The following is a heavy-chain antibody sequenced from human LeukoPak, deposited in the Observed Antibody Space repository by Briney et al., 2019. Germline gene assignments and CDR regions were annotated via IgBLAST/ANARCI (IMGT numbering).Heavy chain of an antibody. CDR1: GGTFSSYA. D-gene: IGHD4-11*01. CDR3: ARVGFMTTVTTHAFDI. V-gene: IGHV1-69*13. J-gene: IGHJ3*02. Sequence: SVNVSCKASGGTFSSYAISWVRQAPGQGLEWMGGIIPIFGTANYAQKFQGRVTITADESTSTAYMELSSLRSEDTAVYYCARVGFMTTVTTHAFDIWGQGTMVTVSS. CDR2: IIPIFGTA.